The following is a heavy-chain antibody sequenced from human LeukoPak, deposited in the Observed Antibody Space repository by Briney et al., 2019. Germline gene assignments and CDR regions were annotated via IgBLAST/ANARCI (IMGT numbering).Heavy chain of an antibody. CDR3: ARDRSPLVGATRGSAFDL. V-gene: IGHV3-23*01. CDR2: ISGSGGST. J-gene: IGHJ3*01. D-gene: IGHD1-26*01. CDR1: GFTFSSYA. Sequence: GGSLRLSCAASGFTFSSYAMSWVRQAPGKGLEWVSAISGSGGSTYYADSVKGRFTISRDNSKNTLYLEMNTLNTEDTALYYCARDRSPLVGATRGSAFDLWGQGTMVTVSS.